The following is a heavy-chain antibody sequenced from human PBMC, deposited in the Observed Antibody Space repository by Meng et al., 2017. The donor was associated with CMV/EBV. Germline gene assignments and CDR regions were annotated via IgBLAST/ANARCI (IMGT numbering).Heavy chain of an antibody. CDR2: IYHSGST. V-gene: IGHV4-38-2*02. J-gene: IGHJ5*02. CDR1: GYSISSGYY. Sequence: SETLSLTCTVSGYSISSGYYWGWIRQPPGKGLEWIGSIYHSGSTYYNPSLKSRVTISVDTSKNQFSLKLSSVTAADTAVYYCAREGYDFWSGSPPRGWFDPWGQGTLVTVSS. D-gene: IGHD3-3*01. CDR3: AREGYDFWSGSPPRGWFDP.